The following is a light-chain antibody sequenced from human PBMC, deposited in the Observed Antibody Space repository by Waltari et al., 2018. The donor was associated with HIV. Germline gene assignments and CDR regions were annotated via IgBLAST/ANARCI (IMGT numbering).Light chain of an antibody. CDR3: SSYTSSSTLV. J-gene: IGLJ2*01. V-gene: IGLV2-14*01. CDR2: DVS. Sequence: QSALTQPASVSGSPGQSITISCTGTSSDVGGDTSVSWYQQHPGKAPKLMIYDVSNRPSGVSNRFSGSKSGNTASLTISGLQAEDEADYYCSSYTSSSTLVFGGGTKLTVL. CDR1: SSDVGGDTS.